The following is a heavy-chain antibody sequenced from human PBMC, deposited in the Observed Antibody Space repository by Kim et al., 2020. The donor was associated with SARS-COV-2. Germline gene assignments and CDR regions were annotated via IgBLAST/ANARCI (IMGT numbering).Heavy chain of an antibody. Sequence: NPPHKSRVTISVDTAKNQFPLKLSSVTAADTAVYYCARSGSIAAVDWFDPWGQGTLVTVSS. V-gene: IGHV4-59*01. CDR3: ARSGSIAAVDWFDP. D-gene: IGHD6-13*01. J-gene: IGHJ5*02.